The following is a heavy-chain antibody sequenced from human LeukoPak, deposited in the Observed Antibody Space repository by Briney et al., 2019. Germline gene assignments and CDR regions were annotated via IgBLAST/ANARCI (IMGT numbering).Heavy chain of an antibody. CDR2: IIPIFGTA. J-gene: IGHJ3*02. V-gene: IGHV1-69*13. D-gene: IGHD3-10*01. Sequence: ASVKVSCKASGYTFTSYGISWVRQAPGQGLEWMGGIIPIFGTANYAQKFQGRVAITADESTSTAYMELSSLRSEDTAVYYCAGTTKKALLLWFGELTAFDIWGQGTMVTVSS. CDR1: GYTFTSYG. CDR3: AGTTKKALLLWFGELTAFDI.